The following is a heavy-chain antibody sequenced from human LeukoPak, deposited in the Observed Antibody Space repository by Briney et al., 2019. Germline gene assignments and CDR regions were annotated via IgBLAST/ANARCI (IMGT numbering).Heavy chain of an antibody. V-gene: IGHV3-15*01. CDR3: GKTTTGYSSGRYPGWPVDY. CDR1: GFTFSNAW. J-gene: IGHJ4*02. Sequence: GGSLRLSCAASGFTFSNAWMSWVRQAPGKGLEWVGRIKSKTDGGTTDYAAPVKGRFTISRDDSKNTLYLQMDSLRVEDTAVYYCGKTTTGYSSGRYPGWPVDYWGQGTLVTVSS. D-gene: IGHD6-19*01. CDR2: IKSKTDGGTT.